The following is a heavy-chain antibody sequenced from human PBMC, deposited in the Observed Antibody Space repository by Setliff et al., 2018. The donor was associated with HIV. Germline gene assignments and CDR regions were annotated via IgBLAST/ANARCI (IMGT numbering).Heavy chain of an antibody. CDR2: IIPIFGTA. J-gene: IGHJ4*02. D-gene: IGHD6-19*01. V-gene: IGHV1-69*05. CDR3: ARGSCSGCYLSDY. Sequence: SVKVSCKASGGTFSSYAISWVRQAPGQGLEWMGGIIPIFGTANYAQKLQGRVTITRDTSANTAYMELSSLRSEDTAVYYCARGSCSGCYLSDYWGLGTLVTVSS. CDR1: GGTFSSYA.